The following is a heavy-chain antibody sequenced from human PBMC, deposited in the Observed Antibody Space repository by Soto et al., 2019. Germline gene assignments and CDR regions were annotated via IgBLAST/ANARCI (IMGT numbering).Heavy chain of an antibody. CDR1: GGSISSCDYY. J-gene: IGHJ5*02. Sequence: PSETRSITCTVSGGSISSCDYYWSWIRQPPGKGLEWIGYIYYSGSTYYNPSLKSRVTMSVDMSMNQFSLKMNSVTAADTAVYYWGRGTGSYGNWFDPWGQGNLVTVFS. CDR3: GRGTGSYGNWFDP. V-gene: IGHV4-30-4*01. D-gene: IGHD1-26*01. CDR2: IYYSGST.